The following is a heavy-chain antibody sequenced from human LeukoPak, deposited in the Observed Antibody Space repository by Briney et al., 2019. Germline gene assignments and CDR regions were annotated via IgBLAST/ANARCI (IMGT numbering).Heavy chain of an antibody. D-gene: IGHD3-3*01. CDR1: GYTFTSYD. J-gene: IGHJ6*03. CDR2: MNPNSGNT. CDR3: ARGAYDFWSGYYYYYYYYMDV. V-gene: IGHV1-8*03. Sequence: ASVKVSCNASGYTFTSYDVNWVRQATGQGLEWMGWMNPNSGNTGYAQKFQGRVTITRNTSISTAYMELSSLRSEDTAVYYCARGAYDFWSGYYYYYYYYMDVWGKGTTVTVSS.